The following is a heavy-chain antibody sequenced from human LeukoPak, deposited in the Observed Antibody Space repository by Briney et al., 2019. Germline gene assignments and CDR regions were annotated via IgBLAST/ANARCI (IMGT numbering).Heavy chain of an antibody. D-gene: IGHD6-13*01. J-gene: IGHJ4*02. V-gene: IGHV4-59*01. CDR3: ASGPYPAAGTDHQFDY. CDR2: IYYRGST. CDR1: GASISSYY. Sequence: SETLSLTCTVSGASISSYYWSWIRQAPGKGLEWIGYIYYRGSTNYNTSLKRRVTISEDTYKKQFLLKLSSVTAADTAVYYCASGPYPAAGTDHQFDYWGQGTLVTVSS.